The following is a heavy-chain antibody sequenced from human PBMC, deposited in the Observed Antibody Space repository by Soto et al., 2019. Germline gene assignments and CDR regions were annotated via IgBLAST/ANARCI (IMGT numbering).Heavy chain of an antibody. Sequence: GGSLRLSCAASGFTFGSYSMNWVRQAPGKGLEWVSSISSSSSYIYYADSVKGRFTISRDNAKNSLYLQMNSLRAEDTAVYYCAREEMATPDYWGQGTLVTVSS. CDR2: ISSSSSYI. D-gene: IGHD5-12*01. CDR1: GFTFGSYS. V-gene: IGHV3-21*01. CDR3: AREEMATPDY. J-gene: IGHJ4*02.